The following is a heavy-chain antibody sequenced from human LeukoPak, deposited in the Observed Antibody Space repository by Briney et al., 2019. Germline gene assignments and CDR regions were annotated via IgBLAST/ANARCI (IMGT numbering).Heavy chain of an antibody. V-gene: IGHV3-48*01. D-gene: IGHD2-15*01. CDR1: GFTFRTHN. J-gene: IGHJ6*03. Sequence: GGPLRLSCAASGFTFRTHNMNWVRQAPGKGLEWLSYISDTSNTMYYADSVKGRFTISRDNADGSLFLQMNSLTAEDTAVYYCVRASVTVVDPFYFYYYMDVWGKGTTVTVSS. CDR2: ISDTSNTM. CDR3: VRASVTVVDPFYFYYYMDV.